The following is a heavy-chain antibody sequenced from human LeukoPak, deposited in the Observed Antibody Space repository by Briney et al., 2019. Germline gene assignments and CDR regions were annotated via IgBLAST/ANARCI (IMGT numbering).Heavy chain of an antibody. D-gene: IGHD2-15*01. CDR2: IHSSGDT. V-gene: IGHV4-4*09. CDR1: GDSISSYY. J-gene: IGHJ3*02. Sequence: SETLSLTCTVSGDSISSYYWSWIRQPPGKGLEWIGYIHSSGDTKNYPSLKSRVTISVGTSKNQFSLWLSSVTAADTALYYCARQMRGSVAFDIWGQGTMVTVSS. CDR3: ARQMRGSVAFDI.